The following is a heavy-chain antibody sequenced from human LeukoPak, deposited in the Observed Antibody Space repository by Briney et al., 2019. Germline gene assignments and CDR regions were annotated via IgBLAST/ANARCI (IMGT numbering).Heavy chain of an antibody. CDR3: SRESGAFCPFGY. CDR1: VGSTSGTNW. V-gene: IGHV4-4*03. Sequence: PPGTPSLTSGDSVGSTSGTNWWSWVRQLPGQGLEWIGEISLAAQTNYNPSLNGRVTMSPDKSSNQLSLNLASVTAADTATYYCSRESGAFCPFGYWGQGTLVIVSS. CDR2: ISLAAQT. D-gene: IGHD1-26*01. J-gene: IGHJ4*02.